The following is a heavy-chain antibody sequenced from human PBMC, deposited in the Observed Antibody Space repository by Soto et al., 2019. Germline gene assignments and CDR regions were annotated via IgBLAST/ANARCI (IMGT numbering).Heavy chain of an antibody. V-gene: IGHV3-49*04. CDR1: GFTFSEHA. D-gene: IGHD2-2*03. Sequence: PGGSLRLSCSASGFTFSEHAMTWVRQAPGKGLEWVGFIRNTPYGGTTDYAASVRGRFTISRDDSESIAYLQMNSLKTEDSGVYYCSRGSFGYYGPWGPGTLVTVSS. J-gene: IGHJ5*02. CDR3: SRGSFGYYGP. CDR2: IRNTPYGGTT.